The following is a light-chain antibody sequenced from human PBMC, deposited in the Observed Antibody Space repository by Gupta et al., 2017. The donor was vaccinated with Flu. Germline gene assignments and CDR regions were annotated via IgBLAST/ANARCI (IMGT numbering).Light chain of an antibody. CDR1: TIGSN. Sequence: TIGSNLHWYQQKPDQSPKLLIKYASQSSSGVPSRFRGNGSGTDFTLTINSVEAEDAATYYCHQSSSLPITFGPGTRLEIK. CDR3: HQSSSLPIT. V-gene: IGKV6-21*01. J-gene: IGKJ5*01. CDR2: YAS.